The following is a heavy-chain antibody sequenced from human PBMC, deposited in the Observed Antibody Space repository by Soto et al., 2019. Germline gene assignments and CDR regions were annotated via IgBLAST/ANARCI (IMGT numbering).Heavy chain of an antibody. Sequence: GGSLRLSCAASGFTFTSYAMHWVRQAPGKGLEWVAGLSSDGSSKYYADSVKGRFTISRDNSKNTLYLQMNSLRTEDTAGYYCARVGVAGDSSSWFPLPSPGFEYWGQGT. CDR3: ARVGVAGDSSSWFPLPSPGFEY. CDR2: LSSDGSSK. J-gene: IGHJ4*02. V-gene: IGHV3-30-3*01. CDR1: GFTFTSYA. D-gene: IGHD6-13*01.